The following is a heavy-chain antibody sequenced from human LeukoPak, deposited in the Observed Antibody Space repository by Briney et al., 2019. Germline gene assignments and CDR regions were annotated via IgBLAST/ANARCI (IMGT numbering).Heavy chain of an antibody. D-gene: IGHD5-18*01. CDR3: ARDKQWIQLWNFFDY. J-gene: IGHJ4*02. V-gene: IGHV1-69*05. Sequence: CSVNVSCKCSGCTFISYPISWVRQAPGQGLEGMGGITPMFGTANYEQTLHGKVTMTTDTYKCTDYMELRSLRSDGKAVYYCARDKQWIQLWNFFDYWGQGTLVTVSS. CDR2: ITPMFGTA. CDR1: GCTFISYP.